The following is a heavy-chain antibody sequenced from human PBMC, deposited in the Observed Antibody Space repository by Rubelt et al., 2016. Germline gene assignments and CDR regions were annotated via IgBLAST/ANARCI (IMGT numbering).Heavy chain of an antibody. D-gene: IGHD3-16*02. Sequence: GSGKGLEWVANIKQDGSEKYYVDSVKGRFTISRDNAKNSLYLQMNSLRAEDTAVYYCASNSRGSYLYNYFDYWGQGTLVTVSS. J-gene: IGHJ4*02. V-gene: IGHV3-7*01. CDR3: ASNSRGSYLYNYFDY. CDR2: IKQDGSEK.